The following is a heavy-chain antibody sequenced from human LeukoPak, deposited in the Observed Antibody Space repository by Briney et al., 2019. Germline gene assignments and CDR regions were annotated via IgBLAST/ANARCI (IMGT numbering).Heavy chain of an antibody. CDR1: GFTFTTYW. CDR2: INSDGSIT. CDR3: VRDFRSADY. Sequence: PGGSLRLSCAASGFTFTTYWMHWVRQAPGKGLVWVSHINSDGSITSYADSVKGRFTISRDNAKNTLYLQMNGLREEDTAVYYCVRDFRSADYWGQGTLVTVSS. J-gene: IGHJ4*02. V-gene: IGHV3-74*01.